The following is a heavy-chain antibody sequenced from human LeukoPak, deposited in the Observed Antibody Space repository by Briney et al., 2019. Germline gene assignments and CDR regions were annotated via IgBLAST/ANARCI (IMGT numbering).Heavy chain of an antibody. CDR1: GGTFSSDA. V-gene: IGHV1-69*04. CDR2: IIPILGIA. CDR3: ARDDSSSWYPDAFDI. D-gene: IGHD6-13*01. J-gene: IGHJ3*02. Sequence: ASVKVSCKASGGTFSSDAISWVRQAPGQGLEWMGRIIPILGIANYAQKFQGRVTITADKSTSTAYMELSSLRSEDTAVYYCARDDSSSWYPDAFDIWGQGTMVTVSS.